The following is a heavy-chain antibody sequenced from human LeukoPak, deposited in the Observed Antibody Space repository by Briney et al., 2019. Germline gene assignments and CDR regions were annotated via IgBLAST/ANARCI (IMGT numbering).Heavy chain of an antibody. V-gene: IGHV3-7*01. D-gene: IGHD2-2*01. J-gene: IGHJ4*02. CDR1: GFTFSHYW. CDR3: AREGVFCSSTSCYSPHR. Sequence: GGSLRLSCAASGFTFSHYWMSWIRQAPGKGLKWAAHINEDGSDKYYVDSVKGRFTISRDNAKNSLYLQMNSLRAEDTAVYYCAREGVFCSSTSCYSPHRRGQGTLVTVSS. CDR2: INEDGSDK.